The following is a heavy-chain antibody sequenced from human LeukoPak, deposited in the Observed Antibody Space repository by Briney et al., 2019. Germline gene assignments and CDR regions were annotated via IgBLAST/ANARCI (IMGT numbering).Heavy chain of an antibody. CDR3: ARTRGYSRSTFDY. CDR1: GFTFSSYW. J-gene: IGHJ4*02. Sequence: PGGSLRLSCAASGFTFSSYWMSWVRQAPGKGLEWVANIKQDGSEKYYVDSVKGLFTISRDNAKISLYLQMNSLRAEDTAVYYCARTRGYSRSTFDYWGQGTLVTVSS. V-gene: IGHV3-7*01. D-gene: IGHD6-13*01. CDR2: IKQDGSEK.